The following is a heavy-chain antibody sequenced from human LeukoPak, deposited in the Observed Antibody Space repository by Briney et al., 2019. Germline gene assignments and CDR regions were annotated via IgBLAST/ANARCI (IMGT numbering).Heavy chain of an antibody. CDR1: GFTFSDYC. J-gene: IGHJ6*04. CDR2: ISSSSSYT. Sequence: GGSLRLSCAASGFTFSDYCMSWIRQAPGKGLEWVSYISSSSSYTNYADSVKGRFTISRDNAKNSLYLQMNSLRAEDTAVYYCARGKQGYCSSTSCPMGYYGMDVWGKGTTVTVSS. D-gene: IGHD2-2*01. V-gene: IGHV3-11*06. CDR3: ARGKQGYCSSTSCPMGYYGMDV.